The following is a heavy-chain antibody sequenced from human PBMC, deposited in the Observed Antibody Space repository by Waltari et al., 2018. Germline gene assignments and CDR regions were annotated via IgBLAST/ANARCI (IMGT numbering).Heavy chain of an antibody. Sequence: QVQLVESGGGVVQPGRSLRLSCAASGFTFGSYAMHWVRQAPGKGLEWVALISYDGTDKYYADSVKGRFTISRDNSKNTLYLQMNSLRAEDTAVYYCARDNYDSSNDYWGQGTLVTVSS. J-gene: IGHJ4*02. V-gene: IGHV3-30-3*01. CDR1: GFTFGSYA. CDR3: ARDNYDSSNDY. D-gene: IGHD3-22*01. CDR2: ISYDGTDK.